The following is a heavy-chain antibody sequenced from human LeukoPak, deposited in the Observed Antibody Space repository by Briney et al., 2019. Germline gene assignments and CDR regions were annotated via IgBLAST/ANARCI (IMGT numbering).Heavy chain of an antibody. V-gene: IGHV4-39*01. D-gene: IGHD3-16*01. CDR2: IYYSGST. CDR1: GGSISSSSYY. CDR3: ARAAGGSPAWVNDY. J-gene: IGHJ4*02. Sequence: SETLSLTCTVSGGSISSSSYYWGWIRQPPGKGLEWIGSIYYSGSTYYNPSLKSRVTISVDTSKNQFSLKLSSVTAADTAVYYCARAAGGSPAWVNDYWGQGTLVTVSS.